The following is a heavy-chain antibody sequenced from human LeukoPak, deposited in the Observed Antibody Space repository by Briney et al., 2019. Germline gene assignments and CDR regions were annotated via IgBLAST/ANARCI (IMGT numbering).Heavy chain of an antibody. D-gene: IGHD6-19*01. CDR1: GFTFDDYA. V-gene: IGHV3-30-3*01. Sequence: PGRSLRLSCAASGFTFDDYAMHWVRQAPGKGLEWVAVISYDGSNKYYADSVKGRFTISRDNSKNTLYLQMNSLRAEDTAVYYCARAGSGWYSFGYWGQGTLVTVSS. CDR2: ISYDGSNK. CDR3: ARAGSGWYSFGY. J-gene: IGHJ4*02.